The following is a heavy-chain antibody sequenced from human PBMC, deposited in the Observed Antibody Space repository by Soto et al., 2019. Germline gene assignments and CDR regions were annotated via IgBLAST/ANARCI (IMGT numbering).Heavy chain of an antibody. CDR1: GASITTYY. CDR3: ARRLFGSGWTLDS. Sequence: SETLSLTCDVSGASITTYYWSWIRQAPGKGLEWIGNVYHTGSTDYNSSLRSRVTISVDTSKNQFSLNMNSVTAADTAVYYCARRLFGSGWTLDSWGQGALVTV. J-gene: IGHJ4*02. V-gene: IGHV4-59*13. CDR2: VYHTGST. D-gene: IGHD6-19*01.